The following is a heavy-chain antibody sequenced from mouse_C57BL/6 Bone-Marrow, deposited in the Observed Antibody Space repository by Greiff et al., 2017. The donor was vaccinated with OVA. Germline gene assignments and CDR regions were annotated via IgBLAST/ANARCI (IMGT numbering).Heavy chain of an antibody. Sequence: EVKLMESGGGLVQPGGSMKLSCVASGFTFSNYWMNWVRQSPEKGLEWVAQIRLKSDNYATHYAESVKGRFTISRDDSKSSVYLQMNNLRAEDTGIYYSTAIPYDAMDYWGQGTSVTVSS. CDR1: GFTFSNYW. V-gene: IGHV6-3*01. CDR2: IRLKSDNYAT. CDR3: TAIPYDAMDY. J-gene: IGHJ4*01.